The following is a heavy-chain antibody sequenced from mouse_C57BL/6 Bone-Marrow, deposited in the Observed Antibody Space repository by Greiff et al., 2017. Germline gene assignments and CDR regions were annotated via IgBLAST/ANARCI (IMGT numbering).Heavy chain of an antibody. CDR2: IWSGGST. Sequence: QVHVKQSGPGLVQPSQSLSITCTVSGFSLTSYGVHWVRQSPGKGLEWLGVIWSGGSTDYNAAFISRLSISKDNSKSQVFFKMNSLQADDTAIYYCARKGGDYGSPYAMDYWGQGTSVTVSS. CDR1: GFSLTSYG. D-gene: IGHD1-1*01. J-gene: IGHJ4*01. CDR3: ARKGGDYGSPYAMDY. V-gene: IGHV2-2*01.